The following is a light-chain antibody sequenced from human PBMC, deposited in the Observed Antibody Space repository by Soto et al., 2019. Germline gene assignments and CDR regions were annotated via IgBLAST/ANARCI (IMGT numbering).Light chain of an antibody. CDR3: QQYNIWWT. V-gene: IGKV3-15*01. CDR2: GAF. Sequence: IAITQSPATLSVSPGDRATLSCRASQSLSTNLAWYQQKPGQAPRLLIYGAFNRATGIPARFSGSGSGTEFTLTISSLQSEDFAVYYCQQYNIWWTFGQGTRVEIK. J-gene: IGKJ1*01. CDR1: QSLSTN.